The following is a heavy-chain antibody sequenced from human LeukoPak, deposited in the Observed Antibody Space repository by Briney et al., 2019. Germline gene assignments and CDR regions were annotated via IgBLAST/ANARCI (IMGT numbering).Heavy chain of an antibody. D-gene: IGHD6-19*01. Sequence: ASVEVSCKTSGYVFNSFGITWLRQAPGQGLEWMGWVSAYKGYTSHAQKFQDRVIMTTDTSTTTAYMELRNLKSDDTAVYYCAREAVSFVAVANDGYFDFWGQGSLVIVSS. CDR2: VSAYKGYT. CDR3: AREAVSFVAVANDGYFDF. CDR1: GYVFNSFG. V-gene: IGHV1-18*01. J-gene: IGHJ4*02.